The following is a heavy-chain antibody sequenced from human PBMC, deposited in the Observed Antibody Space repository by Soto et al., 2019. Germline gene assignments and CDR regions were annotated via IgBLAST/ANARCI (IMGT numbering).Heavy chain of an antibody. CDR3: ARGPNYSGSGSYYKGWFDP. J-gene: IGHJ5*02. CDR2: ILPIFGTA. V-gene: IGHV1-69*01. Sequence: QVQLVQSGAEVKKPGSSVKVSCKASGGTFSSYAISWVRQAPGQGLECMGGILPIFGTANYAQKFQGRVTSTAHEATSKAYMELSGLRSEDMAVYYCARGPNYSGSGSYYKGWFDPWGQGTLVTVSS. CDR1: GGTFSSYA. D-gene: IGHD3-10*01.